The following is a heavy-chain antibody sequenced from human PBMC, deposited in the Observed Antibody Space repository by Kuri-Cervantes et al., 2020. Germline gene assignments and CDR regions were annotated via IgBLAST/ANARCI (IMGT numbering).Heavy chain of an antibody. D-gene: IGHD1-26*01. CDR1: GYTFTSYG. CDR3: ARDLFTTKLYYYGMDV. CDR2: ISAYNGNT. J-gene: IGHJ6*02. Sequence: ASVKVSCKASGYTFTSYGISWVRQAPGQGLEWMGWISAYNGNTNYAQKLQGRVTMTTDTSTSTAYMELRSLGSDDTAVYYCARDLFTTKLYYYGMDVWGQGTTVTVSS. V-gene: IGHV1-18*01.